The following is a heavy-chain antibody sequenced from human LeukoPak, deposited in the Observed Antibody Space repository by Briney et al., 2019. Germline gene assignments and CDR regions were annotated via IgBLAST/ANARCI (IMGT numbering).Heavy chain of an antibody. V-gene: IGHV3-23*01. D-gene: IGHD5-24*01. J-gene: IGHJ4*02. CDR1: GFIFGTYT. CDR2: IFGSGDGT. Sequence: GGSLRLFCAASGFIFGTYTMNWVRQAPGKGLEWVSGIFGSGDGTYYADSVKGRFTISRDNSKNTLYLQMNSLRAEDTAVYYCAKDIDAYNQYYFDYWGQGTLVTVSS. CDR3: AKDIDAYNQYYFDY.